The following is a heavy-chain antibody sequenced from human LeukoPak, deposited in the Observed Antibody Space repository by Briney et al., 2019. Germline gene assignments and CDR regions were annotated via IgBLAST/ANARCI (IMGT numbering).Heavy chain of an antibody. J-gene: IGHJ6*02. CDR3: ARDLTPLIQLWPRSLDYNYGMDV. CDR2: IKEDSSEI. Sequence: GGLLIPSSASRGITLSNYYKNLGRPAPGEGVGGVANIKEDSSEIHYVDVVKGRFTITRDNANNSLYLQMNSLRAEDTAVYYCARDLTPLIQLWPRSLDYNYGMDVWGQGTTVTVSS. D-gene: IGHD5-24*01. V-gene: IGHV3-7*01. CDR1: GITLSNYY.